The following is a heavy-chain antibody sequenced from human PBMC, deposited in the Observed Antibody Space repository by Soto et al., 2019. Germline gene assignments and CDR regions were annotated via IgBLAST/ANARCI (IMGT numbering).Heavy chain of an antibody. CDR2: INHSGNT. CDR1: GGSFSGYY. V-gene: IGHV4-34*02. CDR3: AAAVARGWFDP. Sequence: QVQLQQWGAGLLKPSETLSLTCAIYGGSFSGYYWSWIRQPPGKGLEWIGEINHSGNTNYNPSLKSRVAMSVDTSKNQFSLKLSSVTAADMAVYYCAAAVARGWFDPWGQGTLVTVSS. J-gene: IGHJ5*02. D-gene: IGHD6-19*01.